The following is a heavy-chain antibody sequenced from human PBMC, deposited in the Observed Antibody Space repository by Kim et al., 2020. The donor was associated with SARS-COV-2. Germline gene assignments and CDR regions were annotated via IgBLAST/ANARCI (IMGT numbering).Heavy chain of an antibody. V-gene: IGHV4-34*01. J-gene: IGHJ4*01. CDR1: GGSFSGYY. Sequence: SETLSLTCAVYGGSFSGYYWSWIRQPPGKGLEWIGEINHSGSTNYNPSLKSRVTISVDTSKNQFSLKLSSVTAADTAVYYCARGGVLLRFLEWLLAPFD. CDR2: INHSGST. D-gene: IGHD3-3*01. CDR3: ARGGVLLRFLEWLLAPFD.